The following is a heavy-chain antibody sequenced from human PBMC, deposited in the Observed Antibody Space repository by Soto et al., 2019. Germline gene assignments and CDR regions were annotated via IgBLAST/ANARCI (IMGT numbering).Heavy chain of an antibody. Sequence: SETLSLTCTVSGGSISSYYWNWIRQPPGKGLEWIGYIYYSGSTNYNPSLKSRVTISVDTSKNQFSLKLSSVTAADTAVYYCARHGGMVRGVTWDWFDPWGQGTLVTVSS. D-gene: IGHD3-10*01. J-gene: IGHJ5*02. V-gene: IGHV4-59*08. CDR3: ARHGGMVRGVTWDWFDP. CDR2: IYYSGST. CDR1: GGSISSYY.